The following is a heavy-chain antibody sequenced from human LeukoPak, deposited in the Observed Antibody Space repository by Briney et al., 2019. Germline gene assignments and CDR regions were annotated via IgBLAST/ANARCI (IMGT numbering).Heavy chain of an antibody. V-gene: IGHV4-39*01. Sequence: PSETLSLTCTVSGGSISSSSYYWGWIRQPPGKGLEWIGSIYYSGSTYYNPSLKSRVTISVDTSKNQFSLKLSSATAADTAVYYCAIHGDYPYYFDYWGQGTLVTVSS. CDR2: IYYSGST. D-gene: IGHD4-17*01. CDR1: GGSISSSSYY. CDR3: AIHGDYPYYFDY. J-gene: IGHJ4*02.